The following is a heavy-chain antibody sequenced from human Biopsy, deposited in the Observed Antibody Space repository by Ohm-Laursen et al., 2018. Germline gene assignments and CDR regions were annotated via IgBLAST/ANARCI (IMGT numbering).Heavy chain of an antibody. Sequence: DTLSLTCTVSGGSVGSFFWSWIRQPPGKGLEWIGYIYYSGSTNYNPSLRSRVTISVDRSKNQFSLELSSVTAADTAVYYCARVGAGAPSIDYFDYWGQGALVTVSS. J-gene: IGHJ4*02. V-gene: IGHV4-59*02. CDR2: IYYSGST. CDR1: GGSVGSFF. D-gene: IGHD1-26*01. CDR3: ARVGAGAPSIDYFDY.